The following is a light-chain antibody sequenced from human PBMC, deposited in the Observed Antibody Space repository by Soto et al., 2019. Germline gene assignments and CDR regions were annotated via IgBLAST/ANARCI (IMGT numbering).Light chain of an antibody. CDR2: EVS. CDR3: SSYTSSSTLV. V-gene: IGLV2-14*01. CDR1: SRDVGGYNY. Sequence: QSALTQPASVSGSPGQSITISCTGTSRDVGGYNYVSWYQQHPGKAPKLMIYEVSNRPSGVSNRFSGSKSGNTASLTISGLQAEDEADYYCSSYTSSSTLVCGGGTKLTVL. J-gene: IGLJ2*01.